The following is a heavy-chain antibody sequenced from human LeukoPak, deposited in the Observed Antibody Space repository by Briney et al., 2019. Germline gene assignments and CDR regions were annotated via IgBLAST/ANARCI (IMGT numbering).Heavy chain of an antibody. CDR1: GYSFITYG. D-gene: IGHD3-9*01. CDR3: ARVKYDIVTGYYIPHAFDI. Sequence: ASVKVSCKTSGYSFITYGIIWVRQAPGQGLEWMGWITAYNGNRKYAQKVQDRVTMTTDTSTSTAYMELRSLRADDTAVYYCARVKYDIVTGYYIPHAFDIWGQGTMVTVSS. CDR2: ITAYNGNR. V-gene: IGHV1-18*01. J-gene: IGHJ3*02.